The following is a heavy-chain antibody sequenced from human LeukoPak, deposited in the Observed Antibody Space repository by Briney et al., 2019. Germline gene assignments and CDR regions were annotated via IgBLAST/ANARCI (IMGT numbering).Heavy chain of an antibody. D-gene: IGHD6-13*01. CDR3: AKDRSNSWTFDY. J-gene: IGHJ4*02. V-gene: IGHV3-30*18. Sequence: EGSLRLSCAASGFTFSNYGMHWVRQAPGEGLEWVAIISYDGSYKYYADSVRGRFTISRDDSKNTPYLQMNSLRAEDTAVYYCAKDRSNSWTFDYWGQGILVTVSS. CDR2: ISYDGSYK. CDR1: GFTFSNYG.